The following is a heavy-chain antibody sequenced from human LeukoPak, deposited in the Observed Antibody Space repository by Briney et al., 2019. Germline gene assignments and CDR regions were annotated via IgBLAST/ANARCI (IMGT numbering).Heavy chain of an antibody. Sequence: PSETLSLTCTVSGGSISSYYWSRIRQPPGKELEWIGYIYYSGSTNYNPSLKSRVTISVDTSKNQFSLKLSSVTAADTAVYYCARGGPLPFDWNYGPLNWFDPWGQGTLVTVSS. CDR3: ARGGPLPFDWNYGPLNWFDP. CDR2: IYYSGST. D-gene: IGHD1-7*01. V-gene: IGHV4-59*01. CDR1: GGSISSYY. J-gene: IGHJ5*02.